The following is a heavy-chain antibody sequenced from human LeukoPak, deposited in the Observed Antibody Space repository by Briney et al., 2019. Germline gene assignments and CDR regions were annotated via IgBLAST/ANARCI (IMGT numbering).Heavy chain of an antibody. CDR2: ISSSSSYI. CDR3: ARDSMVRGAYGMDV. D-gene: IGHD3-10*01. CDR1: GFTFSSYS. J-gene: IGHJ6*02. V-gene: IGHV3-21*01. Sequence: GGSLRLSCAASGFTFSSYSMNWVRQAPGKGLEWVSSISSSSSYIYYADSVKGRFTISRDNAKNSLYLQMNSLRAEDTAVYYCARDSMVRGAYGMDVWGQGTTVTVSS.